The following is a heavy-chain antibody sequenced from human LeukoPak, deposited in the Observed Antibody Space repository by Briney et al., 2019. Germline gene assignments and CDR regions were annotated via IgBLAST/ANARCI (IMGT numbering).Heavy chain of an antibody. CDR2: ISSNSDNI. Sequence: GGSLRLSCAASGFTFGDYAMHWVRRAPGRGLEWVSGISSNSDNIDYADSVKGRFTISRDNAKNSLYLQMNSLRTEDTAFYYCAKDKGMHYYGSASYSYFDSWGQAALVTVSS. CDR1: GFTFGDYA. D-gene: IGHD3-10*01. V-gene: IGHV3-9*01. CDR3: AKDKGMHYYGSASYSYFDS. J-gene: IGHJ4*02.